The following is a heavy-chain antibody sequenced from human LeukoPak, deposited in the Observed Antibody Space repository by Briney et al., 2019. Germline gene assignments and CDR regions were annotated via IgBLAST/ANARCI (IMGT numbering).Heavy chain of an antibody. J-gene: IGHJ4*02. Sequence: SVKVSCKASGGVFTTYAVSWVRQAPGQGFEWMGSIIPFLGTTNYAQKFQGRVTITADEPTRTAYMELTYVRSDDTAVYYCTIIPNVILFTHYFEYWGQGTLVTVSS. CDR3: TIIPNVILFTHYFEY. V-gene: IGHV1-69*11. D-gene: IGHD2-21*01. CDR1: GGVFTTYA. CDR2: IIPFLGTT.